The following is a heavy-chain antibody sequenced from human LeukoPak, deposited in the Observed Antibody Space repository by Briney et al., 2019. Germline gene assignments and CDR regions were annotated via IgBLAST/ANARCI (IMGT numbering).Heavy chain of an antibody. CDR1: GFTVSSNY. V-gene: IGHV3-53*01. Sequence: PGGSLRLSCAASGFTVSSNYMSWVRQAPGKGLEWVSVIYSGGSTYYADSVKGRFTISRDNSKNTLYLQMNSLRAEDTAVYYCARHCGGDCYLKDAFDIWGQGTMVTVSS. CDR2: IYSGGST. CDR3: ARHCGGDCYLKDAFDI. D-gene: IGHD2-21*02. J-gene: IGHJ3*02.